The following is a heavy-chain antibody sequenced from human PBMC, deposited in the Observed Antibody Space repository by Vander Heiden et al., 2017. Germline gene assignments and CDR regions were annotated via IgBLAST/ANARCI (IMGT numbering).Heavy chain of an antibody. V-gene: IGHV3-7*01. CDR1: GFTFSSHW. Sequence: EVQLVESGGTLVPPGGSLRLSCAASGFTFSSHWMSWFRQAPGKGLEWVANIKQDGSERKYVESLKGRFTISRDNAKRSLYLEMKTLRAEDTAVYYCARVNHHVVPMAYVSYYDYWGQGTLVTVSS. CDR3: ARVNHHVVPMAYVSYYDY. J-gene: IGHJ4*02. D-gene: IGHD2-8*01. CDR2: IKQDGSER.